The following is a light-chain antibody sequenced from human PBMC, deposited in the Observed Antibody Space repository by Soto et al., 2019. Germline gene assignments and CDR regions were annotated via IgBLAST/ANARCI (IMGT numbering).Light chain of an antibody. CDR2: GAS. J-gene: IGKJ2*01. CDR3: HQYDNAPQT. Sequence: PGERVTLSCRASQSVSSSFLTWFQQKPGQAPRLLIYGASTRATAIPARFSGGGSGTDFTLTISRLEPEDFAVYYCHQYDNAPQTYGQGTKV. CDR1: QSVSSSF. V-gene: IGKV3-20*01.